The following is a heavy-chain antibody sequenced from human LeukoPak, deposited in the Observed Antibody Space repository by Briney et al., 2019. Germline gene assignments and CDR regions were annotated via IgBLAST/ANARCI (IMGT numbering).Heavy chain of an antibody. CDR1: GLSFSGYY. Sequence: SETLSLTCAVYGLSFSGYYWSWLRQPPGKGLEWLVEINHSGTTNYNPSLKSRVKRSVGTSKNQSTLKLSSVTAADTVVYYCARGDGLITEVSRGFFFDYWGQGTLVTVSS. CDR3: ARGDGLITEVSRGFFFDY. V-gene: IGHV4-34*01. D-gene: IGHD3-16*01. J-gene: IGHJ4*02. CDR2: INHSGTT.